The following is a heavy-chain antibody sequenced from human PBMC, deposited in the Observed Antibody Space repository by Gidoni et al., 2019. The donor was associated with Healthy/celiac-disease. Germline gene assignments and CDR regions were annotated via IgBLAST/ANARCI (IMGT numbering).Heavy chain of an antibody. CDR3: ARGVSRQYDFWSGFLNYFDY. CDR2: IIPIFGTT. J-gene: IGHJ4*02. D-gene: IGHD3-3*01. Sequence: QVQLVQSGADVTNPGSSVTVSCQASGCSFSFYTIPWVRQAPGQGLEWMGGIIPIFGTTNYAQKFQGRVTITADESTSTAYMELSRLRSEDTAVYYCARGVSRQYDFWSGFLNYFDYWGQGTLVTVSS. CDR1: GCSFSFYT. V-gene: IGHV1-69*12.